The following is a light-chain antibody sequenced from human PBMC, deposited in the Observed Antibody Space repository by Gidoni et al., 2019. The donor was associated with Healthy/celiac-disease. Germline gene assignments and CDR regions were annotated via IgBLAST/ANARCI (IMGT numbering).Light chain of an antibody. J-gene: IGKJ4*01. CDR3: QQLNSYPQLT. Sequence: AIQLTQSPSSLSASVGDRVTITCRASQGISSALAWYQQKPGKAPKLLIYDASSLESGVPSRFSGSGSGTDFTLTISSLQPEDFATYYCQQLNSYPQLTFXGXTKVEIK. CDR1: QGISSA. CDR2: DAS. V-gene: IGKV1-13*02.